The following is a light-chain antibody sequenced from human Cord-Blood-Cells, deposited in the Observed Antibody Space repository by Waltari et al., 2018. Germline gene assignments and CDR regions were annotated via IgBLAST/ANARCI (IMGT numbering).Light chain of an antibody. CDR2: LGS. V-gene: IGKV2-28*01. J-gene: IGKJ1*01. CDR1: QSLLHSNGYID. Sequence: DIVMTQSPLSLPVTPGEPASLSCRSSQSLLHSNGYIDFDWYLEKPGQFPPLLIYLGSSGASGVTDSLSGSGSGTDFTLKMSRVGGEDFGVYDCMQALQTPTFGQGTKVEIK. CDR3: MQALQTPT.